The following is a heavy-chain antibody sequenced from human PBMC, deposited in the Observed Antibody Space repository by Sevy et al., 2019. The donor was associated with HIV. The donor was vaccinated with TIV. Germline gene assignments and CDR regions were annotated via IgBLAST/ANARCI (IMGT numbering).Heavy chain of an antibody. Sequence: QSQTLSLTCAVSGGSFRDYFWTWIRQSPGKGLEWIGGITQRGSTNYNPSLKSRVAISVDTSNHHVSLRLTSVTGADTAVYYCARGGGLYSGGFFLGEEKQRFDFWGQGTLVTVSS. D-gene: IGHD6-19*01. CDR2: ITQRGST. J-gene: IGHJ4*01. V-gene: IGHV4-34*01. CDR1: GGSFRDYF. CDR3: ARGGGLYSGGFFLGEEKQRFDF.